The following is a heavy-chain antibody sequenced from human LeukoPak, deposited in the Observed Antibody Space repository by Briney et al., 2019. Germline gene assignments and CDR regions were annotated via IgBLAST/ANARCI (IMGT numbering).Heavy chain of an antibody. V-gene: IGHV4-61*01. J-gene: IGHJ4*02. CDR3: ARVTYYYDSSGYYLDY. D-gene: IGHD3-22*01. CDR1: GASVSSGSYY. CDR2: IYYSGST. Sequence: SQTLSLTCTVSGASVSSGSYYWSWIRQPPGKGLEWIGYIYYSGSTNYNPSLKSRVTISVDTPKNQFSLKLSSVTAADTAVYYCARVTYYYDSSGYYLDYWGQGTLVTVSS.